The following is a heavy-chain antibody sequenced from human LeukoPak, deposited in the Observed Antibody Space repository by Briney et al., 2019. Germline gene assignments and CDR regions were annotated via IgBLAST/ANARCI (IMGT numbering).Heavy chain of an antibody. CDR1: GFTFSSYW. D-gene: IGHD6-19*01. J-gene: IGHJ4*02. CDR2: INSDGSST. CDR3: ARVVAVAATDY. Sequence: GGSLRLSCAASGFTFSSYWMHWVRHAPGKELGWVSRINSDGSSTIYADSVKGRFTISRDNAKNTLYLQMNSLRAEDTAVYYCARVVAVAATDYWGQGTLVTVSS. V-gene: IGHV3-74*01.